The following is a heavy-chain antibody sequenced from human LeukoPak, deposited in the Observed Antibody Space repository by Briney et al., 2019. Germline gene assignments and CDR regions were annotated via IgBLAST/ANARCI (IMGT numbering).Heavy chain of an antibody. CDR2: IKQDGSEK. CDR3: ARDSHASSWYQDY. V-gene: IGHV3-7*03. J-gene: IGHJ4*02. D-gene: IGHD6-13*01. Sequence: GGSLRLSCAASGLTLSGYWMSWVRQAPGKGLEWVANIKQDGSEKYYVDSVKGRFTISRDNAKNSLYLQMNSLRAEDTAVYYCARDSHASSWYQDYWGQGTLVTVSS. CDR1: GLTLSGYW.